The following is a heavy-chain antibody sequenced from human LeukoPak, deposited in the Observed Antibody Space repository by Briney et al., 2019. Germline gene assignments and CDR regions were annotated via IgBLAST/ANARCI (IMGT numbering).Heavy chain of an antibody. CDR1: GFTLSKHW. Sequence: GGSLRLSCAASGFTLSKHWMTWVRQAPGKGLECVSIIKQDGSEKYYVNSVKGRFTISRDNAKTSLYLQMNSLRVEDTAVYYCGREWAVDFWGQGTLVTVSS. CDR2: IKQDGSEK. J-gene: IGHJ4*02. CDR3: GREWAVDF. V-gene: IGHV3-7*01.